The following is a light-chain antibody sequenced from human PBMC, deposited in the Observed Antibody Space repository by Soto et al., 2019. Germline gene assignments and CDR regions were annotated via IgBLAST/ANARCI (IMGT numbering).Light chain of an antibody. Sequence: IQLTQSPSSLSASVGDRVTITCRASQGIINYLAWYQQKQGKAPKLLIYGASTLQSGVPSRFGGSGSGTDFTISISRLEPEDFEVYYCQQYGGSTRTFGQGTKVDI. J-gene: IGKJ1*01. CDR2: GAS. CDR3: QQYGGSTRT. CDR1: QGIINY. V-gene: IGKV1-9*01.